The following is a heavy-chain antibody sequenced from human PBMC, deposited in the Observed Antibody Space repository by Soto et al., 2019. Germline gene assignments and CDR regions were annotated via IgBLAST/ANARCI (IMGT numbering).Heavy chain of an antibody. CDR2: IHYSGST. CDR3: ARPAAAGQNKYYFDY. J-gene: IGHJ4*02. Sequence: SETLSLTCTVSGGSISSSSYYWGWIRQPPGKGLEWIGSIHYSGSTYYNPSLKSRVTISVDTSKNQFSLKLSSVTAADTAVYYCARPAAAGQNKYYFDYWGQGTLVTVSS. CDR1: GGSISSSSYY. D-gene: IGHD6-13*01. V-gene: IGHV4-39*01.